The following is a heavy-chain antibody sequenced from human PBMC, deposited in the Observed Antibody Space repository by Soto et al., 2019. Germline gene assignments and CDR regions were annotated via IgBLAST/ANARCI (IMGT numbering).Heavy chain of an antibody. D-gene: IGHD2-15*01. CDR1: GYTFTSYA. CDR2: INAGNGNT. CDR3: ARAHCSGGSCYSHYYYMDV. V-gene: IGHV1-3*01. J-gene: IGHJ6*03. Sequence: QVQLVQSGAEVKKPGASVKVSCKASGYTFTSYAMHWVRQAPGQRLEWMGWINAGNGNTKYSQKFQGRVTITRDTSARTAYMELSSLRSEDTAVYYCARAHCSGGSCYSHYYYMDVWGKGTTVTVSS.